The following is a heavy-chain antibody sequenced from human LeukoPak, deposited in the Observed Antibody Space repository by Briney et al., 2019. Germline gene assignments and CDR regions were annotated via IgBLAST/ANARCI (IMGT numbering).Heavy chain of an antibody. CDR1: GYTFTSYY. J-gene: IGHJ6*02. CDR3: ASSPRSSSWMYYYYYGMDV. Sequence: ASVKVSCTASGYTFTSYYMHWVRQAPGQGLEWMGVINPSGGSTSYAQKFQGRVTMTRNTSISTAYMELSSLRSEDTAVYYCASSPRSSSWMYYYYYGMDVWGQGTTVTVSS. V-gene: IGHV1-46*01. CDR2: INPSGGST. D-gene: IGHD6-13*01.